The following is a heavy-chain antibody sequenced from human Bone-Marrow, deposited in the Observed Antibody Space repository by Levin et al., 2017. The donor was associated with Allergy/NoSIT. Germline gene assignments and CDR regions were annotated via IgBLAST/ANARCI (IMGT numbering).Heavy chain of an antibody. J-gene: IGHJ4*02. D-gene: IGHD4-17*01. CDR1: GGTFSSEG. V-gene: IGHV3-30*18. Sequence: LSLTGAASGGTFSSEGMHWVRQAPGKGLEWGAVISYDGSNKYYADSVKGRFTISRDNSKNTLYLQMNSLRAEDTAVYYCAKVLMTTVTTGGYWGQGTLVTVSS. CDR2: ISYDGSNK. CDR3: AKVLMTTVTTGGY.